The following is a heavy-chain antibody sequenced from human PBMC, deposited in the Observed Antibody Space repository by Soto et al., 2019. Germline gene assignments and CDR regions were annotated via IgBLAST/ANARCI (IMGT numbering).Heavy chain of an antibody. CDR2: IWYDGSNK. D-gene: IGHD1-26*01. V-gene: IGHV3-33*01. CDR1: VFSFSNYA. Sequence: GALRLSCAASVFSFSNYAMHWVRQAPGKGLEWVAVIWYDGSNKYYADSVKGRFTISKDNSQTTVYLQMNSLRAEDSAVYYCTRDPYGGSRYYFDSWGQGTLVTVSS. CDR3: TRDPYGGSRYYFDS. J-gene: IGHJ4*02.